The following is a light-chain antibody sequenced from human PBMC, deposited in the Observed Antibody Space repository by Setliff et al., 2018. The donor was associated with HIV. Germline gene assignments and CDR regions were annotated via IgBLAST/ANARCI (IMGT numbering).Light chain of an antibody. CDR3: SSYTSSTPLYV. J-gene: IGLJ1*01. V-gene: IGLV2-14*03. CDR1: SSDVGTYNF. Sequence: QSALTQPASVSGSPGQSITISCTGTSSDVGTYNFVSWYQQHPGKGPKLMIYDVSNRPTGVSNRFSGSKSGNTASLTISGLQAADEADYYCSSYTSSTPLYVFGTGNKV. CDR2: DVS.